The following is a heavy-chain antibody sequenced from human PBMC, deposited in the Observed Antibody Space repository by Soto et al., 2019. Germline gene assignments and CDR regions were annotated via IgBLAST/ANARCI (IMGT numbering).Heavy chain of an antibody. Sequence: QVQLQESGPGLVKPSETLSLTCTVSGGSISSYYWSWIRQPPGKGLEWIGYIYYSGSTNYNPSLKSRVTLSVATSKNQFSLKLSSVTAADTAVYYCARYDPYYYYGMDVWGQGTTVTVSS. J-gene: IGHJ6*02. CDR3: ARYDPYYYYGMDV. CDR2: IYYSGST. V-gene: IGHV4-59*01. D-gene: IGHD3-16*01. CDR1: GGSISSYY.